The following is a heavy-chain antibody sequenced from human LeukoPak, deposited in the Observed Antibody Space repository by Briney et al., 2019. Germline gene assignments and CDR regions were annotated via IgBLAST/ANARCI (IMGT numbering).Heavy chain of an antibody. CDR1: GGSTTGYY. Sequence: SSETLSLTCTVSGGSTTGYYWTWIRQPPGEGLEWIGYVYYSGCTSYNASLKSRVTTSVDTSKNQFFLKLSSVTAADTAVYYCARHMSVTYDAFDIWGQGTMVTVSS. CDR3: ARHMSVTYDAFDI. V-gene: IGHV4-59*08. J-gene: IGHJ3*02. CDR2: VYYSGCT. D-gene: IGHD2-21*02.